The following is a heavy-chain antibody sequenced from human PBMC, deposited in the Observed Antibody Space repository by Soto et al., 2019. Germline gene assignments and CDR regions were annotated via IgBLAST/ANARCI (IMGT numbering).Heavy chain of an antibody. CDR2: ISAHNGNT. Sequence: QVHLLQSGAEVKKPGASVKVSCKGSGYTFTSYGITWVRQASGQGLEWKGWISAHNGNTDYAQRHQDRDTVTRNAPTDTAYLELRRLRSGSTAGNYCARGGYGDYWGQGARVTVSS. CDR1: GYTFTSYG. CDR3: ARGGYGDY. V-gene: IGHV1-18*01. D-gene: IGHD1-1*01. J-gene: IGHJ4*02.